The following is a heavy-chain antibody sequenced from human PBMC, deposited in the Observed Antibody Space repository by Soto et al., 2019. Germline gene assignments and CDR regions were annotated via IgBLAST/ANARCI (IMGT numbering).Heavy chain of an antibody. V-gene: IGHV4-61*01. CDR2: IYYSGST. J-gene: IGHJ5*02. Sequence: QVQLQESGPGLVKPSETLSLTCTVSGGSVSSGSYYWSWIRQPPGKGLEWIGYIYYSGSTNYNPSLKSPVTISVDTSKNEFPLKLSSVTAADTAVYYCAREGSIAVARPHNWFDPWGQGNLVTLSS. CDR1: GGSVSSGSYY. CDR3: AREGSIAVARPHNWFDP. D-gene: IGHD6-19*01.